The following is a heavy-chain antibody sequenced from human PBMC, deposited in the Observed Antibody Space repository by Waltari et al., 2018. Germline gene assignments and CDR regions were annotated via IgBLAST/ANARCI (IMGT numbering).Heavy chain of an antibody. CDR1: GGSISSSSYY. CDR3: ARHSGGWYHYFDY. D-gene: IGHD6-19*01. V-gene: IGHV4-39*01. J-gene: IGHJ4*02. Sequence: QLQLQESGPGLVKPSETLSLTCTVSGGSISSSSYYWGWIRQPPGKGLEWIGSIYYSGSTYYNPSLKSRVTISGDTSKNQFSLKLSSVTAADTAVYYCARHSGGWYHYFDYWGQGTLVTVSS. CDR2: IYYSGST.